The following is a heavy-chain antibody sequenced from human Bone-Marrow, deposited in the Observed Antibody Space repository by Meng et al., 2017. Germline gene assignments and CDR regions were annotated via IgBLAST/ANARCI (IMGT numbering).Heavy chain of an antibody. CDR2: IYYSGST. V-gene: IGHV4-39*07. J-gene: IGHJ4*02. D-gene: IGHD3-22*01. Sequence: SETLSLTCTVSGGSISSSSYYWGWIRQPPGKGLEWIGSIYYSGSTYYNPSLKSRVTISVDTSKNQFSLKLSSVTAADTAVYYCARENGPTYYYDSSGFVTGGFDYWGQGTLVTVSS. CDR1: GGSISSSSYY. CDR3: ARENGPTYYYDSSGFVTGGFDY.